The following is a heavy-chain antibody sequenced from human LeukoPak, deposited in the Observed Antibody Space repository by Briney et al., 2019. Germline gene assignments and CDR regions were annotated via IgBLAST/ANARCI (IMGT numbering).Heavy chain of an antibody. CDR1: GFTFSSYA. CDR2: IRDTGGGT. V-gene: IGHV3-23*01. D-gene: IGHD2-15*01. CDR3: AKSIVVGRVFPGLDS. Sequence: GGSLRLSCAASGFTFSSYAMSWVRQAPGKGLEWVSGIRDTGGGTYYADSVKGRFTISRDNSKNTLNLQMNSLRAEDTAVYYCAKSIVVGRVFPGLDSWGQGTLVTVPS. J-gene: IGHJ4*02.